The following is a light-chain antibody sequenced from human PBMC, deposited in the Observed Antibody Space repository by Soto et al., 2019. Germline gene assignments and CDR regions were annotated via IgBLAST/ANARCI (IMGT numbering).Light chain of an antibody. J-gene: IGLJ1*01. V-gene: IGLV1-44*01. CDR2: TNN. Sequence: QSVLTQPPSASGTPGQRVTISCSGSSSNIGSSSVNRYQQLPGTAPKLLIYTNNQRPSGVPDRFSGSKSGTSASLAISGLQSEDEADYYCAAWDDSLNGYLFGTGTKLTVL. CDR3: AAWDDSLNGYL. CDR1: SSNIGSSS.